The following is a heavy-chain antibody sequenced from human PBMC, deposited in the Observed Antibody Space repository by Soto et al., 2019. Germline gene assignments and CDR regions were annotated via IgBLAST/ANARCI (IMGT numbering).Heavy chain of an antibody. CDR1: GYTFTTFG. D-gene: IGHD2-15*01. CDR3: ARAFCSGGSCYLDY. V-gene: IGHV1-18*01. CDR2: ISAYSGNT. J-gene: IGHJ4*02. Sequence: QVQLVQSGGEVKKPGAAVKVSCKASGYTFTTFGIGWVRQAPGQGLEWMGWISAYSGNTEYPEKLQGRVTMTIDTSTSTTYMELRSLRSDDTAVYYCARAFCSGGSCYLDYWGQGALDTVSS.